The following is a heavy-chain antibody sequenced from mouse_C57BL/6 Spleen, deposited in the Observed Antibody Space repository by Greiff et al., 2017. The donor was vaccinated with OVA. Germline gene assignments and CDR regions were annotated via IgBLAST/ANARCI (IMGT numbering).Heavy chain of an antibody. D-gene: IGHD3-2*02. CDR2: INPNNGGT. J-gene: IGHJ3*01. V-gene: IGHV1-26*01. CDR1: GYTFTDYY. Sequence: EVQLQQSGPELVKPGASVKISCKASGYTFTDYYMNWVKQSHGKSLEWIGDINPNNGGTSYNQKFKGKATLTVDKSSSTAYMELRSLTSEDSAVYYCARRGQLRLSWFAYWGQGTLVTVSA. CDR3: ARRGQLRLSWFAY.